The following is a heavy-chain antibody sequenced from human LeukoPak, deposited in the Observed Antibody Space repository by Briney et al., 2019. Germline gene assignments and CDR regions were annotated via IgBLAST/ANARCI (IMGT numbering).Heavy chain of an antibody. Sequence: SETLSLTCTVSGDSISSGGYFWTWIRQPAGEGLEWIGRMYTDGGLSYNPSLKSRVAISMDTSKNQFSLKLPSVSAADTAVYYCARDRGFTVARGVPSWFDPWGQGTLVTVSS. CDR2: MYTDGGL. CDR3: ARDRGFTVARGVPSWFDP. V-gene: IGHV4-61*02. D-gene: IGHD3-10*01. J-gene: IGHJ5*02. CDR1: GDSISSGGYF.